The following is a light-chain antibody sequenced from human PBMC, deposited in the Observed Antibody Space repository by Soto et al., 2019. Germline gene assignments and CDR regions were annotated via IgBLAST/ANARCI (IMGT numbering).Light chain of an antibody. Sequence: QSVLTKPASVSGSHGQSITIFCTGTSSDVGGYNYVSWYQQHPGKAPKLMIYDVSNRPSGVSNRFSGSKSGNTASLTISGLQAEDEADYYCSSYTSSSTLNWVFGGGTKVTVL. V-gene: IGLV2-14*01. CDR1: SSDVGGYNY. J-gene: IGLJ3*02. CDR2: DVS. CDR3: SSYTSSSTLNWV.